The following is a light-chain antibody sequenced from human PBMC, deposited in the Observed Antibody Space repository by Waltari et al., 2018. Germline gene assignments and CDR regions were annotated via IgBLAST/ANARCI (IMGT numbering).Light chain of an antibody. CDR3: QQRSNWPPNT. Sequence: EIVLTQSPATLSLSPGERATLSCRASQSVSSYLAWYQQKPGQAPRLLIYDASSRATGIPARFSGSESGTDFTLTISRLEPEDFAVYYCQQRSNWPPNTFGQGTKLEIK. CDR2: DAS. CDR1: QSVSSY. J-gene: IGKJ2*01. V-gene: IGKV3-11*01.